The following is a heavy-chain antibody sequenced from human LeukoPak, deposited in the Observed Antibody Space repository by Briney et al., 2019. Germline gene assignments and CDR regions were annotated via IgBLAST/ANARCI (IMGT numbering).Heavy chain of an antibody. D-gene: IGHD3-22*01. CDR2: IKPDGSLQ. V-gene: IGHV3-7*01. Sequence: GGSLRLSCTASGFIFSSFWMAWVRQAPGKGLEWVANIKPDGSLQFYGDSVKGRFTISRDNAKNSLYLQMNNLRAEDTALYYCATSYDSSGCDWGQGTLVTVS. CDR3: ATSYDSSGCD. CDR1: GFIFSSFW. J-gene: IGHJ4*02.